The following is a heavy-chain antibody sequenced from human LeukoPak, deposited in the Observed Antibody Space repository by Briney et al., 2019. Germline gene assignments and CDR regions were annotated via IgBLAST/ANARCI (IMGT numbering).Heavy chain of an antibody. Sequence: GGSLRLSCAASGFTVSSNYMSWVRQAPGKGLEWVSVIYSGGSTYYADSVKGRFTISRDNSKNTLYLQMNSLRAEDTAVYYCARTPTYSSSYFDYWGQGTLVTVSS. D-gene: IGHD6-6*01. J-gene: IGHJ4*02. CDR3: ARTPTYSSSYFDY. CDR2: IYSGGST. V-gene: IGHV3-53*01. CDR1: GFTVSSNY.